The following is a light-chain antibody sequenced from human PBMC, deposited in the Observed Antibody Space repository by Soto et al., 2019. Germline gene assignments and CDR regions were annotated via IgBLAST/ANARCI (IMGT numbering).Light chain of an antibody. J-gene: IGKJ3*01. CDR3: QQRRNWPPEFT. CDR1: QGVSGY. V-gene: IGKV3-11*01. CDR2: DAS. Sequence: EIVLTQSPATLSLSPGEIATLSCRASQGVSGYLAWYQQNPGQAPRLLIYDASSRATGIPARFSGSVSGTDFTLTISSLEPEDFAVYYCQQRRNWPPEFTFGPGTKLDMK.